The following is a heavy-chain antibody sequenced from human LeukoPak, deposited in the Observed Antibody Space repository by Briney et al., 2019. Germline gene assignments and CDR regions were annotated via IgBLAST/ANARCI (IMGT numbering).Heavy chain of an antibody. CDR1: GFPFSDFS. CDR2: TNSGGTST. D-gene: IGHD2-8*01. Sequence: PGGSLRLSCATSGFPFSDFSMSWVRQAPGKGREWISTTNSGGTSTYYAESVKGRFTISRDNSKNTLYLQMSSLRVEDTAVYYCAKQSYARSLGEGGPGTLVSVSS. J-gene: IGHJ4*02. CDR3: AKQSYARSLGE. V-gene: IGHV3-23*01.